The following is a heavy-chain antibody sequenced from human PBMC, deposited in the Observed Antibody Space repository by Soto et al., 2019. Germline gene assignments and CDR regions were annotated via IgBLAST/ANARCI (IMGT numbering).Heavy chain of an antibody. Sequence: WGSXRLSCSASGFTFSSYSMNWFGQAPGKGLEWVSSISYSSSDIYFADSVKGRFTMSRVNAENSIFLQMNSLRAEDTAVYYCARGYTVTASTRLGYYHYGMDVWGPGTTVTVSS. CDR2: ISYSSSDI. J-gene: IGHJ6*01. D-gene: IGHD4-4*01. CDR3: ARGYTVTASTRLGYYHYGMDV. CDR1: GFTFSSYS. V-gene: IGHV3-21*01.